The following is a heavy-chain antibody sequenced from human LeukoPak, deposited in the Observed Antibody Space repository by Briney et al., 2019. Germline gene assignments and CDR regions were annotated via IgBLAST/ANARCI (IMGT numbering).Heavy chain of an antibody. Sequence: SQTLSLTCTVSGGSISSGGYYWSWIRQHPGKGPEWIGYIYYSGSTYYNPSLKSRVTISVDTSKNQFSLKLSSVTAAGTAVYYCAVGYSYGSHQVDAFDIWGQGTMVTVSS. D-gene: IGHD5-18*01. CDR3: AVGYSYGSHQVDAFDI. CDR2: IYYSGST. V-gene: IGHV4-31*03. CDR1: GGSISSGGYY. J-gene: IGHJ3*02.